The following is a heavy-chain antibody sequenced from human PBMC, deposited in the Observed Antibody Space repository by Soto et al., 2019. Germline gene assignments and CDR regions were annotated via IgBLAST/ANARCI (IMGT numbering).Heavy chain of an antibody. CDR1: GYTFTSYG. CDR3: AREGSTIRNYDYYYYGMDV. J-gene: IGHJ6*02. CDR2: ISVFKGAT. V-gene: IGHV1-18*01. Sequence: ASVKVSCKASGYTFTSYGVSWVRQAPGQGLEWMGWISVFKGATNYAQKFQGRVTMTTDTSTSTAHMELRSLRSDDTAVYYCAREGSTIRNYDYYYYGMDVWGQGTTVTVSS. D-gene: IGHD5-12*01.